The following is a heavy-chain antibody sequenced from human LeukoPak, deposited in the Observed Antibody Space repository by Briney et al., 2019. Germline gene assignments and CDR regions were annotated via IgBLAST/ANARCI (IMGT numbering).Heavy chain of an antibody. CDR2: ISAYNGNT. V-gene: IGHV1-18*01. J-gene: IGHJ4*02. D-gene: IGHD2-15*01. Sequence: ASAKVSCKASGYTFTSYGISWVRQAPGQGLEWMGWISAYNGNTNYAQKLQGRVTMTTDTSTSTAYMELRSLRSDDPAVYYCARDRYCSGGSCWDYWGQGTLVTVSS. CDR1: GYTFTSYG. CDR3: ARDRYCSGGSCWDY.